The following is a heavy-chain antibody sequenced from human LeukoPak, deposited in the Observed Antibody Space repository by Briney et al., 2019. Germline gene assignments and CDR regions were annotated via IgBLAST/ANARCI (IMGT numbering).Heavy chain of an antibody. D-gene: IGHD2-2*01. CDR3: ARVEFVVVPAAIRWFDP. Sequence: GDSLKISCKGSGYSFASYWIGWVRQMPGKGLEWVGIISFGDSDSRYSPSIQGQVTISADKSISTAYLQWSSLKASDTAVYYCARVEFVVVPAAIRWFDPWGQGTLVTVSS. J-gene: IGHJ5*02. CDR1: GYSFASYW. CDR2: ISFGDSDS. V-gene: IGHV5-51*01.